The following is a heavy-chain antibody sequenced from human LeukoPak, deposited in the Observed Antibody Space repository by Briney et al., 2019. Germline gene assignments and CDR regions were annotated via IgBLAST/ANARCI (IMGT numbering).Heavy chain of an antibody. CDR2: IYYSGST. J-gene: IGHJ3*02. CDR1: GGSISSSSYY. D-gene: IGHD5-12*01. V-gene: IGHV4-39*07. CDR3: ARDNTVGDAFDI. Sequence: SETLSLTCTVSGGSISSSSYYWGWIRQPPGKGLEWIGSIYYSGSTNYNPSLKSRVTISVDTSKNQFSLKLSSVTAADTAVYYCARDNTVGDAFDIWGQGTMVTVSS.